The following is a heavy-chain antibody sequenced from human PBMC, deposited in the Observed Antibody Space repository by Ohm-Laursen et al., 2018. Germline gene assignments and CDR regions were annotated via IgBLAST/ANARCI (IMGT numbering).Heavy chain of an antibody. D-gene: IGHD6-19*01. CDR2: IYSGGST. J-gene: IGHJ4*02. Sequence: SLRLSCAASGFSISSNHMSWVRQAPGKGPEWVSTIYSGGSTFYADSVKGRFTISRDNSKNTLYLQINNLRAEDTAVYYCATEQFWGQGTLVTVSS. CDR3: ATEQF. CDR1: GFSISSNH. V-gene: IGHV3-53*01.